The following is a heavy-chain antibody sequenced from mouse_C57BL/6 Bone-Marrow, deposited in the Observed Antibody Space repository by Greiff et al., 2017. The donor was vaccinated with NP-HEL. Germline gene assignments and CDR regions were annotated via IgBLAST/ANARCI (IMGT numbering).Heavy chain of an antibody. CDR2: IDPENGDT. CDR3: TTGGSSAYAMDY. CDR1: GFNIKDDY. J-gene: IGHJ4*01. D-gene: IGHD1-1*01. V-gene: IGHV14-4*01. Sequence: VQLQQSGAELVRPGASVKLSCTVSGFNIKDDYMHWVKQRPEQGLEWIGWIDPENGDTEYASKFQGKATISADTSSNIAYLQLSSLTSEDTAVYYCTTGGSSAYAMDYWGQGTSVTVSS.